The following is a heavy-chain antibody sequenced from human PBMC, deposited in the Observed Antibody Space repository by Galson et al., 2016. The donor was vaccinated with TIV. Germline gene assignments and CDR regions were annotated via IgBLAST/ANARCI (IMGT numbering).Heavy chain of an antibody. CDR1: GASISNSAYY. CDR2: LFYGGST. J-gene: IGHJ1*01. Sequence: ETLSLTCDVSGASISNSAYYWGWIRQPPGKGLERIGSLFYGGSTFYNPSLNSRITISVDKSKNQLSLRVTSVTAADAAVYFCARLTYSTSYYEYFEHWGQGTLVTVSS. CDR3: ARLTYSTSYYEYFEH. V-gene: IGHV4-39*01. D-gene: IGHD6-13*01.